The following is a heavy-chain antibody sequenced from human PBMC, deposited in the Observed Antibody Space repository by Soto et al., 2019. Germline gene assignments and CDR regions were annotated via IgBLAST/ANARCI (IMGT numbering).Heavy chain of an antibody. CDR3: ARVSWREKYGMDV. Sequence: GGSLRLSCASSGFTFIDSYMSWIRQAPGKGLEWISYITFSGNTVYYADSLKGRFTISRDNAKNSLYLQMNRLRAEDTAVYYCARVSWREKYGMDVWGQGTTVTVSS. J-gene: IGHJ6*02. CDR1: GFTFIDSY. V-gene: IGHV3-11*01. CDR2: ITFSGNTV.